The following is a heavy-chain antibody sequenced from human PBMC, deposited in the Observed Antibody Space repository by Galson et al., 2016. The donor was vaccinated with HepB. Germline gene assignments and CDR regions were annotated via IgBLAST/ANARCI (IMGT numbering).Heavy chain of an antibody. J-gene: IGHJ5*02. V-gene: IGHV4-30-2*01. CDR2: IHHSGNT. D-gene: IGHD1-26*01. CDR1: GGSINSGGFS. Sequence: TLSLTCAVSGGSINSGGFSWSWIRQPPGKGLEWIGYIHHSGNTYYNPSLKSRLIISVDRSKNQLSLKLSSVTAADTAVYYCARGEAEHRQDWFDPWGQGTLVTVSS. CDR3: ARGEAEHRQDWFDP.